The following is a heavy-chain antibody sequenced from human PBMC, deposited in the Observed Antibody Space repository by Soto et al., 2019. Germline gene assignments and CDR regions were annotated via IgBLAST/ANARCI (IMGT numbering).Heavy chain of an antibody. J-gene: IGHJ4*02. CDR3: ARCGYSYGYDFDY. Sequence: SETLSLTCTVSGGSINSGAYYWSWIRQHPGKGLEWIGYIYYSVSTYYNPSLKSRLTISVDTSKSQFSLKLNSVTAADTAVYYCARCGYSYGYDFDYWGQGTLVAVSS. CDR2: IYYSVST. D-gene: IGHD5-18*01. V-gene: IGHV4-31*03. CDR1: GGSINSGAYY.